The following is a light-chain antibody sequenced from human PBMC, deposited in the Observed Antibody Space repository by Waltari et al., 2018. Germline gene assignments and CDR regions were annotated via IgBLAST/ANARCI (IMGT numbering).Light chain of an antibody. CDR1: SSDVGTYNL. V-gene: IGLV2-23*01. CDR3: CSFAGRSTWV. CDR2: EAT. J-gene: IGLJ1*01. Sequence: QSALTQPASVSGSPGQSLAVSCTGRSSDVGTYNLVSWYQQPPGKAPNLIIYEATKRPSGVSNRFSGSKSGNMASLTISGLQAEDEAEYYCCSFAGRSTWVFGTGTKVTVL.